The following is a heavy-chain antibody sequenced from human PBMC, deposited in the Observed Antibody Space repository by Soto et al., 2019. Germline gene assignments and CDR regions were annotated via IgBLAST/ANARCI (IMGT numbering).Heavy chain of an antibody. D-gene: IGHD1-26*01. CDR2: IYYSGST. V-gene: IGHV4-59*01. CDR3: ARDAGGPCDH. J-gene: IGHJ4*01. Sequence: QVQVRESGPGLVKPAETLSLTCTVSGAPITINYWSWIRQAPGKGLEWIGYIYYSGSTTYNPSLKSRVTMSADTSKDQFSLKLNSVTAADTAVYYCARDAGGPCDHWGPGILVTVSS. CDR1: GAPITINY.